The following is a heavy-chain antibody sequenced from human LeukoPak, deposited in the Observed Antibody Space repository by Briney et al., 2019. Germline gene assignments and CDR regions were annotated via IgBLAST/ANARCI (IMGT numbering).Heavy chain of an antibody. D-gene: IGHD3-10*02. J-gene: IGHJ6*04. CDR1: RFTFSSYG. CDR2: IQYDGSNE. Sequence: GGSLRLSCAASRFTFSSYGMHWVRQAPGKGLEWVAYIQYDGSNEQYADSVKGRFTISRDNAKNSLYLQMNSLRAEDTAVYYCAELGITMIGGVWGKGTTVTISS. V-gene: IGHV3-30*02. CDR3: AELGITMIGGV.